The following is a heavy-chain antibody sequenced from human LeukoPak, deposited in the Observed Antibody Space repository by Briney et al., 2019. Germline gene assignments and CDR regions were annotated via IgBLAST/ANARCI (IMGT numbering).Heavy chain of an antibody. V-gene: IGHV4-34*01. CDR3: ARGGLRYFDWLIDYYFDY. D-gene: IGHD3-9*01. CDR1: GGSFSGYY. Sequence: PSETLSLTCAVYGGSFSGYYWSWIRQPPGKGLEWIGEINHSGSTNYNPSLKSRVTISVGTSKYQFSLKLSSVTAADTAVYYCARGGLRYFDWLIDYYFDYWGQGTLVTVSS. J-gene: IGHJ4*02. CDR2: INHSGST.